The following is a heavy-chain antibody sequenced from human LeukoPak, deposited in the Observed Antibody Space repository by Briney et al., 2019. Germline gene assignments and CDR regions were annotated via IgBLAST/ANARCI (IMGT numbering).Heavy chain of an antibody. CDR1: AYTFTGYY. J-gene: IGHJ3*02. CDR3: ARELRRDDI. CDR2: IIPMFGTP. Sequence: SVKVSCKASAYTFTGYYMHWVRQAPGQGLEWMGGIIPMFGTPNYAQKFQGRVTITADESTSTAYMELSSLRSEDTAVYYCARELRRDDIWGQGTMVTVSS. V-gene: IGHV1-69*13. D-gene: IGHD2-21*02.